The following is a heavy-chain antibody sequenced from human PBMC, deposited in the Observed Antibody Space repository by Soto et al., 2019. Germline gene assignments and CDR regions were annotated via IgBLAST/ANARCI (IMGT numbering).Heavy chain of an antibody. CDR2: ISAHSGNT. CDR1: GYAFTTYG. Sequence: QVHLVQSGAEVKKPGASVKVSCKGSGYAFTTYGITWVRQAPGQGLEWMGWISAHSGNTNYAQKLQGRVTVTRDTSTSTAYMELRSLGSDDTAVYDCARGRDGDYWGQGAVVTVSS. V-gene: IGHV1-18*01. D-gene: IGHD6-6*01. J-gene: IGHJ4*02. CDR3: ARGRDGDY.